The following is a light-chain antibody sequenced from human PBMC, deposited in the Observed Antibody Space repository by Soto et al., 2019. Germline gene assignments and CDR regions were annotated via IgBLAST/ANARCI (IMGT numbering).Light chain of an antibody. CDR1: ELGNKY. CDR3: QSWDTSSVL. V-gene: IGLV3-1*01. CDR2: QDS. J-gene: IGLJ2*01. Sequence: SPELTQPPSVSVSPGQTANITCSGDELGNKYACWYQQKPGQSPVLVIYQDSRRPSTIPERFSGSNSGNTATLTISETQAMDEADYYCQSWDTSSVLFGGGTKLTVL.